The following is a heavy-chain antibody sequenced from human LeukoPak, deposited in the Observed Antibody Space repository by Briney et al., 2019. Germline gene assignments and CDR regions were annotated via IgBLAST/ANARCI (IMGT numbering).Heavy chain of an antibody. D-gene: IGHD2-8*01. Sequence: SETLSLTCTVSGGSISSSSYCWGWIRQPPGKGLEWIGSIYYSGTTYYNPSLKSRVTISVDTSKNQFSLKLSSVTAADTAVYYCARVLGYCTNGVCYTFSGLDYWGQGTLVTVSS. CDR3: ARVLGYCTNGVCYTFSGLDY. CDR1: GGSISSSSYC. V-gene: IGHV4-39*07. J-gene: IGHJ4*02. CDR2: IYYSGTT.